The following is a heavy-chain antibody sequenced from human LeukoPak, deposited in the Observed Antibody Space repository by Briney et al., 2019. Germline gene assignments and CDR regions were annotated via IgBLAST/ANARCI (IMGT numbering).Heavy chain of an antibody. CDR2: IYYSGST. D-gene: IGHD2-2*02. CDR1: GGSISSGGYY. V-gene: IGHV4-31*03. Sequence: SETLSLTCTVSGGSISSGGYYWSLIRQHPGKGLEWIGYIYYSGSTYYNPSLKSRVTISVDTSKNQFSLKLSSVTAADTAVYYCAREGILGYCSSTSCYRIDYGMDVWGQGTTVTVSS. J-gene: IGHJ6*02. CDR3: AREGILGYCSSTSCYRIDYGMDV.